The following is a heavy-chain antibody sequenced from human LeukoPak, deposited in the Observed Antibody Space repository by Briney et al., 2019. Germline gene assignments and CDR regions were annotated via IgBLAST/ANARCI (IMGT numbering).Heavy chain of an antibody. CDR2: IYTSGST. D-gene: IGHD5-18*01. V-gene: IGHV4-61*02. J-gene: IGHJ4*02. CDR1: DGSISSGSYY. CDR3: ARDSSRYSYGLD. Sequence: SDTLSLTCTVTDGSISSGSYYGSWIRQPAGKGLEWIGRIYTSGSTNYNPSLKSRVTISVDTSKNQFSLKLSSVTAADTAVYYCARDSSRYSYGLDWGQGTLVTVSS.